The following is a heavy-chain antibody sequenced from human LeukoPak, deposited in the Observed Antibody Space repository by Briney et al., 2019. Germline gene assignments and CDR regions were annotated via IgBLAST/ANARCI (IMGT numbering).Heavy chain of an antibody. CDR1: GFTFSSYV. D-gene: IGHD3-10*01. CDR3: AKDRGWFGELLLSSLDI. Sequence: GGSLRLSCAASGFTFSSYVMSWVRQAPGKGLEWVSAISGSGGGTYYADSVKGRFTISRDNSKNTLDLQLNSLRAEDTAVYYCAKDRGWFGELLLSSLDIWGQGTLVTVSS. J-gene: IGHJ3*02. V-gene: IGHV3-23*01. CDR2: ISGSGGGT.